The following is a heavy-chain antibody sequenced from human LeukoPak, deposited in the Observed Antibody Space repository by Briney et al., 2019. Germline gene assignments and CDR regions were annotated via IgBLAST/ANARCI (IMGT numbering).Heavy chain of an antibody. CDR3: ARSISDSSSYYYPDY. CDR2: IDWDEDK. Sequence: SGPALVKPTQTLTLTCTFSGFSLSTSGMCVSWIRQPPGKALEWPARIDWDEDKYYSTSLKTRLTISKDTSKNQVVLTRTNIDPVDTATYYCARSISDSSSYYYPDYWGQGTLVTVSS. V-gene: IGHV2-70*11. J-gene: IGHJ4*02. CDR1: GFSLSTSGMC. D-gene: IGHD3-22*01.